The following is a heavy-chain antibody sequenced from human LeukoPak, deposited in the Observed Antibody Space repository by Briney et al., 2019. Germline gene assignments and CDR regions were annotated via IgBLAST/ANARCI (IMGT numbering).Heavy chain of an antibody. CDR3: ASGIVIVPVPTAFDI. J-gene: IGHJ3*02. Sequence: GGSLRLSCAASGFTFSSYAMHWVRQAPGKGLEWVAVISYDGSNKYYADSVKGRFTISRDNSKNTLYLQMNSLRAEDTAVYYCASGIVIVPVPTAFDIWGQGTMVTVSS. CDR1: GFTFSSYA. D-gene: IGHD2-2*01. CDR2: ISYDGSNK. V-gene: IGHV3-30-3*01.